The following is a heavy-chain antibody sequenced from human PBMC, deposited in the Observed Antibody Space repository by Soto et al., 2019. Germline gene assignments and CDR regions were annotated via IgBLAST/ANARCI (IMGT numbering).Heavy chain of an antibody. D-gene: IGHD3-10*01. CDR1: GFTFSSYA. CDR3: AREGSGSYYPPVDY. V-gene: IGHV3-30-3*01. CDR2: ISYDGSNK. Sequence: PGGSLRLSCAASGFTFSSYAMHWVRQAPGKGLEWVAVISYDGSNKYYADSVKGRFTISRDNSKNTLYLQMNSLRAEDTAVYYCAREGSGSYYPPVDYWGQGTLVTVSS. J-gene: IGHJ4*02.